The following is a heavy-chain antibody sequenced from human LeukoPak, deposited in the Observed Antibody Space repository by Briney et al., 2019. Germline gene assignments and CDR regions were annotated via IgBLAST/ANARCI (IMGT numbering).Heavy chain of an antibody. D-gene: IGHD3-10*01. CDR1: GYTFTTYY. CDR2: INPSGGLT. Sequence: ASVKVSCKASGYTFTTYYMHWVRQAPGQGLEWMGKINPSGGLTWYSQKFEDRVTMTRDTSTSTVYMELSSLRSDDTAVYYCARGVSMDRGGITSRPPHCFDYWGQGTLVTVSS. J-gene: IGHJ4*02. V-gene: IGHV1-46*01. CDR3: ARGVSMDRGGITSRPPHCFDY.